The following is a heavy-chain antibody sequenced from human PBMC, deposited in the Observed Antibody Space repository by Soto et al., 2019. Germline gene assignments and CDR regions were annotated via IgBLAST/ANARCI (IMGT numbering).Heavy chain of an antibody. CDR2: VYYSGTT. D-gene: IGHD6-19*01. Sequence: PSETLSLTCTVSGGSISSSSYYWGWVRQPPGKGLEWIGSVYYSGTTYYNPSLKSRVTISVDTSKSQFSLKLSSVTAADTAVYYCATLSRLRLVDYWGQGTLVTVSS. V-gene: IGHV4-39*01. CDR3: ATLSRLRLVDY. J-gene: IGHJ4*02. CDR1: GGSISSSSYY.